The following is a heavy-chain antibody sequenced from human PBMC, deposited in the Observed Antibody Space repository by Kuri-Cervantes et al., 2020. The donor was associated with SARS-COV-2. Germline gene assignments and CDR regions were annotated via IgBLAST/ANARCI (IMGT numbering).Heavy chain of an antibody. CDR1: GGSISSYY. D-gene: IGHD2-15*01. CDR3: ASGVRYCSGGSCYRSPYYYYGMDV. V-gene: IGHV4-59*04. J-gene: IGHJ6*02. Sequence: SETLSLTCTVSGGSISSYYWSWIRQPPGKGLEWIGYIYHSGTTYYNPSLKSRVTISVDTPKNQFSLKLSSVTAADTAVYYCASGVRYCSGGSCYRSPYYYYGMDVWGQGTTVTVSS. CDR2: IYHSGTT.